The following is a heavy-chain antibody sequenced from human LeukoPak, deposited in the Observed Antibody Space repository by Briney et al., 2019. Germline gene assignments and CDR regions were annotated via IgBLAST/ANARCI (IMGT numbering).Heavy chain of an antibody. V-gene: IGHV3-66*01. J-gene: IGHJ4*02. CDR1: GFTFSSYG. CDR2: IYSGGST. D-gene: IGHD6-6*01. Sequence: PGGSLRLSCAASGFTFSSYGMHWVRQAPGKGLEWVSVIYSGGSTYYADSVKGRFTISRDNSKNTLYLQMNSLRAEDTAVYYCAREKGGSSSVFDYWGQGTLVTVSS. CDR3: AREKGGSSSVFDY.